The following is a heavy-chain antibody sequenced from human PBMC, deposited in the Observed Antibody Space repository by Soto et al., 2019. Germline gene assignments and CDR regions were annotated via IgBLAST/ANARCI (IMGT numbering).Heavy chain of an antibody. J-gene: IGHJ4*02. D-gene: IGHD5-12*01. V-gene: IGHV4-34*01. CDR1: GESFSGSY. Sequence: SETLSLTCAVYGESFSGSYWSWIRQPPGKGLEWIGEINHSGSTNYNPSLKSRVTISVDTSKNQFSLKLNSVTAADTAVYYCARSGLSDYWGQGTLVTVSS. CDR3: ARSGLSDY. CDR2: INHSGST.